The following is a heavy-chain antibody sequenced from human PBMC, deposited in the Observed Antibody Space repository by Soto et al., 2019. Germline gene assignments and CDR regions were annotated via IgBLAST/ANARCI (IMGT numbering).Heavy chain of an antibody. V-gene: IGHV4-31*02. J-gene: IGHJ3*01. Sequence: RTWVRQHPVKGLEWMGSIYYTGSTSYNPSLESRLTMAVDPSKNQFSLRLDSVTAADTAVYSCARVRVDV. CDR2: IYYTGST. CDR3: ARVRVDV.